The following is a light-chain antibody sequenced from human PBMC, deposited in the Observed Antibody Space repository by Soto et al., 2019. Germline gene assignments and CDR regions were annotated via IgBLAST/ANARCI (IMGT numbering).Light chain of an antibody. CDR1: QSVSSSY. V-gene: IGKV3-20*01. Sequence: EIVLTQSPGTLSLSPGDRATLSCRASQSVSSSYLAWYQQKPGQAHRLIIYGASDRATGIPDRFSGSGSGTDFTLTISRLVPEDFAVYYCQQYGSSPYTFGQGTKLDIK. CDR2: GAS. CDR3: QQYGSSPYT. J-gene: IGKJ2*01.